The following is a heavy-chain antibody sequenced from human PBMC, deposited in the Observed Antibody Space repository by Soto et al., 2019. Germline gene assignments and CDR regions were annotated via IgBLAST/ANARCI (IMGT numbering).Heavy chain of an antibody. J-gene: IGHJ5*02. CDR3: ARAGDSSSSHWFDP. Sequence: PSETLSLTCAVYGGSFSGYYWSWIRQPPGKGLEWIGEINHSGSTNYNPSLKSRVTISVDTSKNQFSLKLSSVTAADTAVYYCARAGDSSSSHWFDPWGQGTLVTVSS. CDR2: INHSGST. V-gene: IGHV4-34*01. D-gene: IGHD6-6*01. CDR1: GGSFSGYY.